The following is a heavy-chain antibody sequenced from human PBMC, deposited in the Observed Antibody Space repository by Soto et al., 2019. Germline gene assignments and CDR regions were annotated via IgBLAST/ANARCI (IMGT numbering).Heavy chain of an antibody. D-gene: IGHD2-2*02. CDR1: GYSISSGYY. CDR2: IYHSGST. Sequence: SETLSLTCAVSGYSISSGYYWGRIRQPPVKGLEWIGSIYHSGSTYYNPSLNSRVTISVDTSKNQFSLKLSSVTAADTAVYYCARVDCSSTSCYTFSYYYGLDVWGQGTTVTVSS. V-gene: IGHV4-38-2*01. CDR3: ARVDCSSTSCYTFSYYYGLDV. J-gene: IGHJ6*02.